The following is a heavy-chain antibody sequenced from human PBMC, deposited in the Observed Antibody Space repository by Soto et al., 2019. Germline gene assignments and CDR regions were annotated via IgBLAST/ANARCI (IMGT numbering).Heavy chain of an antibody. V-gene: IGHV3-30*03. CDR2: ISYDGSNK. CDR1: GFTFSSYG. CDR3: ALGGSGSSGY. D-gene: IGHD6-19*01. J-gene: IGHJ4*02. Sequence: QVQLVESGGGVVQPGRSLRLSCAASGFTFSSYGMHWVRQAPGKGLEWVAVISYDGSNKYYADSVKGRFTISRDNSKNTLYLQMNSLRAEDTAVYYCALGGSGSSGYWGQGTLVTVSS.